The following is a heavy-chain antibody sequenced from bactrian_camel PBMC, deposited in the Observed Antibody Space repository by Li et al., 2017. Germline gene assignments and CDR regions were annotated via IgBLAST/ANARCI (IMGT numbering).Heavy chain of an antibody. CDR1: GHPYPTTC. D-gene: IGHD5*01. V-gene: IGHV3S25*01. J-gene: IGHJ4*01. CDR3: AAGYGCLTSIHNLDVAPVRY. Sequence: QLVESGGGSVQAGGSLRLSCVGSGHPYPTTCMSWFRQAPGKQREGVATTYVGGGASYYADSVKGRFTISLDDAKSTVYLQMSSLKHEDTALYYCAAGYGCLTSIHNLDVAPVRYWGQGTQVTVS. CDR2: TYVGGGAS.